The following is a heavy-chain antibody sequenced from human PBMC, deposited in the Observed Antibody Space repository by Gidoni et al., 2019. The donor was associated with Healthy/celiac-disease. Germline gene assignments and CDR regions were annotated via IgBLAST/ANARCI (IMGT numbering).Heavy chain of an antibody. CDR2: IKSKTDGGTT. V-gene: IGHV3-15*01. CDR3: SRDWLYYYDSSGHYFDY. Sequence: EVQLVESGGGLVKPGGSLRLSCAASGFTVSTAWLSWVRQATGKGLEWVGRIKSKTDGGTTDYAAPVKGRFSISRDDSKNTLYLQMNSLKTEDTAVYYCSRDWLYYYDSSGHYFDYWGQGTLVTVSS. CDR1: GFTVSTAW. J-gene: IGHJ4*02. D-gene: IGHD3-22*01.